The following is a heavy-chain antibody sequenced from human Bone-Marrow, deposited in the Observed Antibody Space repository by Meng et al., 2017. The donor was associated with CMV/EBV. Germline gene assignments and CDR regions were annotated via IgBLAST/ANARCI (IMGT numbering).Heavy chain of an antibody. CDR3: AKGGYGSDKGLGY. CDR1: GFTFRNYA. J-gene: IGHJ4*02. D-gene: IGHD3-10*01. Sequence: ETLSLTCAASGFTFRNYAMTWVRQAPGKGLEWVSVIYRDGGSTFYADSVKGRFTLSRDNSKNTLYLQMNSLRAEDTAVYYCAKGGYGSDKGLGYWGPGTMVTGSS. CDR2: IYRDGGST. V-gene: IGHV3-23*03.